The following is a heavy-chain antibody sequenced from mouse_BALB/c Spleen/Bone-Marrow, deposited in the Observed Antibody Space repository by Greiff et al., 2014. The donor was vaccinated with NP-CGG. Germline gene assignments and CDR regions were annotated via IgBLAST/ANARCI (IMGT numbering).Heavy chain of an antibody. V-gene: IGHV4-1*02. Sequence: DVQLQESGGGLVQPGGSLKLSCAASGFDFSRYWMSWVRQAPGKGLEWIGEINPDSSTINYTPSLKDKFIITRDNAKNTLYLQMSKVRSEDTALYYCARLNFYGNLFVWGAGTTVTVSS. CDR3: ARLNFYGNLFV. J-gene: IGHJ1*01. CDR1: GFDFSRYW. CDR2: INPDSSTI. D-gene: IGHD1-1*01.